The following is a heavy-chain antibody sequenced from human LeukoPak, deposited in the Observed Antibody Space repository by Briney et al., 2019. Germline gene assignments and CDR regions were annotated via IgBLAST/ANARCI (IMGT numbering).Heavy chain of an antibody. CDR3: ARDCWDYGSGSYCGIDY. D-gene: IGHD3-10*01. CDR2: ITSSSNYI. CDR1: GFTFSSYN. J-gene: IGHJ4*02. V-gene: IGHV3-21*03. Sequence: GGSLRLSCAASGFTFSSYNMNWVRQAPGKGLEWVSSITSSSNYIYYADSVKGRFTISRGNVKNSLYLQMNSLRAEDTTVYYCARDCWDYGSGSYCGIDYWGQGTLVTVSS.